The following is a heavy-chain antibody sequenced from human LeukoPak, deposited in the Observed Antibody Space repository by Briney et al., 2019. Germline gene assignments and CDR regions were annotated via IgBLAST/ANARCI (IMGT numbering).Heavy chain of an antibody. CDR1: GYTFTSYD. CDR3: ARTTGAITMVRGVIITRGNWFDP. J-gene: IGHJ5*02. CDR2: MNPHSGNT. Sequence: ASVKVSCKASGYTFTSYDINWVPQATGQGLEWMGWMNPHSGNTGYAQKFQGRVTMTRNTSISTAYMERSRLRSDDTAVYYCARTTGAITMVRGVIITRGNWFDPWGQGTLVTVSS. V-gene: IGHV1-8*01. D-gene: IGHD3-10*01.